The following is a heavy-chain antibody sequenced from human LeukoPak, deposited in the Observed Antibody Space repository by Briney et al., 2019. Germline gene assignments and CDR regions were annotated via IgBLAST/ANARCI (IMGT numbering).Heavy chain of an antibody. D-gene: IGHD2-21*02. CDR2: ISWNSGSI. CDR1: GFTFDDYA. CDR3: AREGDLDFDY. V-gene: IGHV3-9*01. J-gene: IGHJ4*02. Sequence: PGGSLRLSCAASGFTFDDYAMHWVRQAPGKGLEWVSGISWNSGSIGYADSVKGRFTISRDNAKNSLYLQMNSLRAEDTAVYYCAREGDLDFDYWGQGTLVTVSS.